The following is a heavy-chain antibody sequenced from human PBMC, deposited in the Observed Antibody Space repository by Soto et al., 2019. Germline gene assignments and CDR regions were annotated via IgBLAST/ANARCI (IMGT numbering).Heavy chain of an antibody. CDR3: ARERRKRVSGYYNWFDP. CDR1: GGSISSGGYY. J-gene: IGHJ5*02. CDR2: IYYSGST. D-gene: IGHD3-22*01. Sequence: SETLSLTCTVSGGSISSGGYYWSWIRQHPGKGLEWIGYIYYSGSTYYNPSLKSRVTISVDTSKDQFSLKLSSVTAADTAVYYCARERRKRVSGYYNWFDPWGQGTLVTVSS. V-gene: IGHV4-31*03.